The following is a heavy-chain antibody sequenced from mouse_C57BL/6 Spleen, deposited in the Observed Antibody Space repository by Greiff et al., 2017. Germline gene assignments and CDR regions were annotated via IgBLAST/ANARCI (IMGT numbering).Heavy chain of an antibody. D-gene: IGHD1-1*01. V-gene: IGHV3-6*01. CDR2: ISYDGSN. CDR3: AVGHYGSSSWFAY. CDR1: GYSITSGYY. Sequence: DVKLQESGPGLVKPSQSLSLTCSVTGYSITSGYYWNWIRQFPGNKLEWMGYISYDGSNNYNPSLKNRISITRDTSKNQFFLKLNSVTTEDTATYYCAVGHYGSSSWFAYWGQGTLVTVSA. J-gene: IGHJ3*01.